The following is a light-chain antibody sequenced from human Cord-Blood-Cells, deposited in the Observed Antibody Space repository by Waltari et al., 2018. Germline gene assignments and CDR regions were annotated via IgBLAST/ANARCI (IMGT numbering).Light chain of an antibody. CDR3: SSYTSSSTV. V-gene: IGLV2-14*01. Sequence: QSALTQPASVSGSPGQSITISCTGTSSDVGGYNYVSWYQQHPGKAPKLMIYEVSNRPSGGSNRCSGSKSGNTASLTISGLQAEDEADYYCSSYTSSSTVFGTGTKVTVL. CDR1: SSDVGGYNY. J-gene: IGLJ1*01. CDR2: EVS.